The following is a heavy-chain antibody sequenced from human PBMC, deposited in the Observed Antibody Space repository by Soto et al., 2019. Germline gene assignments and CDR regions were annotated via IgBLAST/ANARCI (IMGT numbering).Heavy chain of an antibody. D-gene: IGHD2-21*01. V-gene: IGHV4-39*01. Sequence: QLQLQESCPGLVKPSETLSLTCTVSGGSITTNSYYWGWIRQSPGKGLEWIGNIFYSGNTYYNPSLKSRVTISVDASTNQFALKVTSVTAADTAVYYCARRVVRCFDYWGQGTLVTVSS. CDR3: ARRVVRCFDY. J-gene: IGHJ4*02. CDR2: IFYSGNT. CDR1: GGSITTNSYY.